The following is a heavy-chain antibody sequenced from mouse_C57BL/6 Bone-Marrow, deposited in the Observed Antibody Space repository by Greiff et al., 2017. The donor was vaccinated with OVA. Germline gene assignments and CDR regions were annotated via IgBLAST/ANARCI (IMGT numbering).Heavy chain of an antibody. CDR2: ISDGGSYT. Sequence: EVMLVESGGGLVKPGGSPKLSCAASGFTFSSYAMSWVRQTPEKRLEWVATISDGGSYTYYPDNVKGRFTISRDNAKNNLYLQMSHLKSEDTAMYYCARDGGYWYFDVWGTGTTVTVSS. J-gene: IGHJ1*03. V-gene: IGHV5-4*01. CDR1: GFTFSSYA. CDR3: ARDGGYWYFDV.